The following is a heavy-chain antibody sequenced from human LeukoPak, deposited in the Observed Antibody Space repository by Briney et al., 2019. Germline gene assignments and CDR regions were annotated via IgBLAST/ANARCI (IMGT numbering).Heavy chain of an antibody. CDR2: INHSGST. D-gene: IGHD1-26*01. Sequence: SSETLSLTCAVYGGSFSGYYWSWIRQPPGKGLEWIGEINHSGSTNYNPSLKSRVTISVDTSKNQFSLKLSSVTAADTAVYYCVRGIVGAATFYFDYWGQGTLVTVSS. CDR1: GGSFSGYY. J-gene: IGHJ4*02. V-gene: IGHV4-34*01. CDR3: VRGIVGAATFYFDY.